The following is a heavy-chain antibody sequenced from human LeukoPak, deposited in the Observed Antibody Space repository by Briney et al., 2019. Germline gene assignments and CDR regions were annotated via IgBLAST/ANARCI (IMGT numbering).Heavy chain of an antibody. D-gene: IGHD3-9*01. CDR1: GFTFSSYE. CDR2: ISSSGSTI. Sequence: PGGSLRLSCAASGFTFSSYEMNWVRQAPGEGLEWVANISSSGSTIYYADSVKGRFTISRDNAKNSLYLQMNSLRAEDTAVYYCARENYDILTGYYNVAFDIWGQGAMVTVSS. CDR3: ARENYDILTGYYNVAFDI. V-gene: IGHV3-48*03. J-gene: IGHJ3*02.